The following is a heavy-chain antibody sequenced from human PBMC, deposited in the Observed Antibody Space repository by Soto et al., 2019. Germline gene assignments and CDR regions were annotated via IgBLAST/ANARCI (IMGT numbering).Heavy chain of an antibody. Sequence: SETLSLTCAVSGGSISSGGYSWSWIRQPPGKGLEWIGYIYHSGSTYYNPSLKSRVTISVDRSKNQFSLKLSSVTAADTAVYYCARAGRYSSSWYTELLFDPWGQGTLVTVSS. CDR2: IYHSGST. J-gene: IGHJ5*02. V-gene: IGHV4-30-2*01. CDR1: GGSISSGGYS. CDR3: ARAGRYSSSWYTELLFDP. D-gene: IGHD6-13*01.